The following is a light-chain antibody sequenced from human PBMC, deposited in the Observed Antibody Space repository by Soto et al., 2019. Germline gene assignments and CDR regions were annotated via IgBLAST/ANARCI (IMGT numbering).Light chain of an antibody. CDR1: QSISTNS. V-gene: IGKV3-20*01. Sequence: EILLTQSPGTLSLSPGERATLSCRASQSISTNSLAWYQHKPGQAPRLLIYATSTRATGIPDRFSGGGSGTDFTLTISRVEPEDFAVYYCQRNSFGQGTRLEFK. CDR3: QRNS. J-gene: IGKJ2*01. CDR2: ATS.